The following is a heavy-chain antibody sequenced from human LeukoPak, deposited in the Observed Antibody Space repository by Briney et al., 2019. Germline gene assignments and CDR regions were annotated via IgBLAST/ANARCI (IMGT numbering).Heavy chain of an antibody. CDR3: TRIGIGIIGRDPVDY. Sequence: GGSLRLSRAASGFTFRDYAMSWVRLAPGKGLQWVGFIRSKTYGGAADYGASVKGRFTIYRDDSQSIAYLLMNRLEIEDTAVYYCTRIGIGIIGRDPVDYWGQGTLVTVSS. V-gene: IGHV3-49*04. CDR2: IRSKTYGGAA. D-gene: IGHD2-21*01. J-gene: IGHJ4*02. CDR1: GFTFRDYA.